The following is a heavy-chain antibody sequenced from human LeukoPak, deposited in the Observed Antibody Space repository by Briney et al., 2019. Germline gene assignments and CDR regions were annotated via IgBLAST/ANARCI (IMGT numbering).Heavy chain of an antibody. CDR3: AKSIDWEWRXPLDX. Sequence: GGSLRLSCAASGFTFSRHGMSWVRQAPGKGLEWVASLSSAGVTAYYADSVQGRFTISRDNSKNTLSLHMSSLRAEDTAVYYCAKSIDWEWRXPLDXXGQGXLVTV. J-gene: IGHJ4*02. D-gene: IGHD3-3*01. V-gene: IGHV3-23*01. CDR2: LSSAGVTA. CDR1: GFTFSRHG.